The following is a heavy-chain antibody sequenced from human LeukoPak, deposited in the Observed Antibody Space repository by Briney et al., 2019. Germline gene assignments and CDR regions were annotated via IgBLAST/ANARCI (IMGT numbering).Heavy chain of an antibody. Sequence: LSGGSLRLSCAASGFTFRSYAMSWVRQAPGKGLEWVSAISGSGGSTYYADSVKGRFTISKDNAKNSLYLQMNSLRAEDTAVYYCARAGGSTVSHSDYWGQGTLVTVSS. CDR2: ISGSGGST. CDR3: ARAGGSTVSHSDY. CDR1: GFTFRSYA. V-gene: IGHV3-23*01. D-gene: IGHD4-17*01. J-gene: IGHJ4*02.